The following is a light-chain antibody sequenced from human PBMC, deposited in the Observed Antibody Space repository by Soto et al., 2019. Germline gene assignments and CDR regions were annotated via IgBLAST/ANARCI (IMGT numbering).Light chain of an antibody. CDR2: WAS. J-gene: IGKJ2*01. Sequence: DIVMTQSPDSLAVSLGERATINCKSSQSVLYNSNNKNYLAWYQQKPGQPPKLLIYWASTRESGVPDRFSGSGYVTDFALTISSLQAEDVAVYYCQQYYNTPSYTFGQGTKLEIK. V-gene: IGKV4-1*01. CDR1: QSVLYNSNNKNY. CDR3: QQYYNTPSYT.